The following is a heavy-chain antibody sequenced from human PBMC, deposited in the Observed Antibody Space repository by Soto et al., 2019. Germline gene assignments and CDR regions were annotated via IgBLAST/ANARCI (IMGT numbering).Heavy chain of an antibody. CDR1: GFTFRSYS. Sequence: GGSLRLSCAASGFTFRSYSMNWVRQVPGKGLEWVSYISSSSSSIYYADSVKGRVTISRDNAKNSLYLQMISLRDEDTAVYYCARDFDWSAYRIQSSGMDVWGQGTTVTVSS. J-gene: IGHJ6*02. D-gene: IGHD3-9*01. V-gene: IGHV3-48*02. CDR2: ISSSSSSI. CDR3: ARDFDWSAYRIQSSGMDV.